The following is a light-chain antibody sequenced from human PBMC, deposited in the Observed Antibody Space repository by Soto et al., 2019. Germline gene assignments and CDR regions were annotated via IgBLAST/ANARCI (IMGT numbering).Light chain of an antibody. CDR3: RQYSTSWT. CDR1: RSLTRW. J-gene: IGKJ1*01. CDR2: ETS. V-gene: IGKV1-5*03. Sequence: DIQMSQSPSTLSASVGDRVTITCRASRSLTRWLAWYQQKPGRAPKLLIYETSILQSGVASRFSGSGSGTEFTLNISGVQPDQIATYSCRQYSTSWTFGEGTKV.